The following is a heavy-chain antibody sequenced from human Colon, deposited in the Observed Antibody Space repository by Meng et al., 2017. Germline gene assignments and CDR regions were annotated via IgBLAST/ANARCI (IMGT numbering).Heavy chain of an antibody. J-gene: IGHJ4*02. D-gene: IGHD3-22*01. CDR2: TSHSGST. V-gene: IGHV4-4*02. CDR3: ASSDYYRSDY. Sequence: QVQLQESGPGLVKPSETLSLPCAVSGGSISRSDWWSWVHQPPGKGLEWIGETSHSGSTNYSPSLKSRVTISLDKSKNQLSLKLNSVTAADTAVYYCASSDYYRSDYWGQGTLVTVSS. CDR1: GGSISRSDW.